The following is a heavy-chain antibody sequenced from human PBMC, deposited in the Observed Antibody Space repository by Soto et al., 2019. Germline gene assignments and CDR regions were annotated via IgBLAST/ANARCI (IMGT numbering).Heavy chain of an antibody. CDR1: GDPITSYF. J-gene: IGHJ4*02. V-gene: IGHV4-4*07. CDR3: ARTLSGFTYGSRQFYFDY. CDR2: VFPGGPT. D-gene: IGHD3-10*01. Sequence: SETLSLTCTVSGDPITSYFWTWLRQPAGKGLEWIGHVFPGGPTSHNSSLKRRVSMSVDTSKNQFSLTLTSVTAADTAVYYCARTLSGFTYGSRQFYFDYWGQGTLVTVSS.